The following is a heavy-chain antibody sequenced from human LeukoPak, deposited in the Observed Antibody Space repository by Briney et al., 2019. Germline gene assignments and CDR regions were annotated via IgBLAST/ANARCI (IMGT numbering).Heavy chain of an antibody. CDR1: GYTFTSYG. CDR2: ISGYNGNT. J-gene: IGHJ4*02. V-gene: IGHV1-18*01. D-gene: IGHD3-22*01. CDR3: ARDSSGYYTAPRDY. Sequence: ASVKVSCKASGYTFTSYGISWVRQAPGQGLEWMGWISGYNGNTNYAQKFQGRVTMTTDTSTSTAYMELRSLRSDDTAVYYCARDSSGYYTAPRDYWGQGTLVTVSS.